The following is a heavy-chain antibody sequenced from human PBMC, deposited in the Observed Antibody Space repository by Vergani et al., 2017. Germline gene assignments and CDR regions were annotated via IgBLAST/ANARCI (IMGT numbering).Heavy chain of an antibody. Sequence: QVQLQESGPGLAKPSETLSLMCNVSGYSISTGYQWGWIRQPPGQGLEWIGNIYHTGTTYYNPSLKSRITISVDTSKNQFSLKLTSVSAADTARYYCFRRMAVAVAGSFDLWGQGTLVTVSS. CDR3: FRRMAVAVAGSFDL. CDR2: IYHTGTT. V-gene: IGHV4-38-2*02. J-gene: IGHJ4*02. CDR1: GYSISTGYQ. D-gene: IGHD6-19*01.